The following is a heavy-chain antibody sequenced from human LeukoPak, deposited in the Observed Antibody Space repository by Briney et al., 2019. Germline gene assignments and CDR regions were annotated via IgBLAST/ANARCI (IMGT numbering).Heavy chain of an antibody. D-gene: IGHD4-17*01. CDR2: INSDGSST. J-gene: IGHJ6*02. CDR3: AKDNGDYSYGMDV. V-gene: IGHV3-74*01. CDR1: GFTFSSFW. Sequence: GGSLRLSCGASGFTFSSFWMHWVRQAPGKGLVWVSRINSDGSSTSYADSVKGRFTISRDNAKNMLYLQMNSLRAEDTALYYCAKDNGDYSYGMDVWGQGTTVTVSS.